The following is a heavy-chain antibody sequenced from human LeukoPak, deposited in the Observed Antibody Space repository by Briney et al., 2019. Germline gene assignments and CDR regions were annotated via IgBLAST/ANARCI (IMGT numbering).Heavy chain of an antibody. J-gene: IGHJ4*02. CDR1: GFTFSSYA. V-gene: IGHV3-23*01. Sequence: GRSLRLSCAASGFTFSSYAMSWVRQAPGKGLEWVSAISGSGGSTYYADSVKGRFTISRDNSENTLYLQMNSLRAEDTAVYYCAKGVAAAGGYWGQGTLVTVSS. D-gene: IGHD6-13*01. CDR2: ISGSGGST. CDR3: AKGVAAAGGY.